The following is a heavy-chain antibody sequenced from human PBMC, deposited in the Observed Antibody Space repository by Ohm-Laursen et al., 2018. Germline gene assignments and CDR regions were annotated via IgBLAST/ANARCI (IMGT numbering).Heavy chain of an antibody. CDR2: ISGSGGSI. J-gene: IGHJ6*02. V-gene: IGHV3-23*01. D-gene: IGHD3-3*01. CDR1: GFTFSSYA. Sequence: SLRLSCAASGFTFSSYAMSWVRQAPGKGLEWVSAISGSGGSIYKADSVKGRFTISRDNSKNTLYLQMNSLRAEDTAVYYCAKGASQSTIFAAGMDVWGQGTTVTVSS. CDR3: AKGASQSTIFAAGMDV.